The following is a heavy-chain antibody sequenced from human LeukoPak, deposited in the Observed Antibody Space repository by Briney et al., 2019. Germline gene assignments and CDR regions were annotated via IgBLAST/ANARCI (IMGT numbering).Heavy chain of an antibody. CDR1: GFTFDDYA. Sequence: GGSLRLSCAASGFTFDDYAMHWVRQAPGKGLEWVSLISWDGGSTYYADSVKGRFTISRDNSKNSLYLQMNSLRAEDTALYYCAKDMEGYYDSSGYYVLDYWGQGTLVTVSS. D-gene: IGHD3-22*01. CDR2: ISWDGGST. V-gene: IGHV3-43D*03. J-gene: IGHJ4*02. CDR3: AKDMEGYYDSSGYYVLDY.